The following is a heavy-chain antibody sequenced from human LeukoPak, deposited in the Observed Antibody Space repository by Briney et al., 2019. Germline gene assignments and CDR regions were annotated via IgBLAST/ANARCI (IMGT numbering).Heavy chain of an antibody. D-gene: IGHD6-19*01. V-gene: IGHV3-48*03. CDR2: ISSGGTTI. J-gene: IGHJ4*02. CDR1: GFTFSNYA. CDR3: ARTIREQWLTIDY. Sequence: GGSLRLSCAASGFTFSNYALNWVRQAPGKGLEGVSYISSGGTTIYYADSVKGRFTFSRDNAKNSLYLQMNSLRAEDTAVYYCARTIREQWLTIDYWGQGTLVTFSS.